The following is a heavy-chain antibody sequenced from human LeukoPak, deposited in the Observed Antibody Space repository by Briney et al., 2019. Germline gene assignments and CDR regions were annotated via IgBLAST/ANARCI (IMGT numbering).Heavy chain of an antibody. Sequence: GRSLRLSCAASGFTFSSYAMHWVRQAPGKGLEWVAVISYDGSNKYYADSVKGRFTISRDNSKNTLYLQMNSLRAEDTAVYYCARDLHDYGDYNFDYWGQGTLVTVSS. D-gene: IGHD4-17*01. J-gene: IGHJ4*02. CDR1: GFTFSSYA. V-gene: IGHV3-30*04. CDR3: ARDLHDYGDYNFDY. CDR2: ISYDGSNK.